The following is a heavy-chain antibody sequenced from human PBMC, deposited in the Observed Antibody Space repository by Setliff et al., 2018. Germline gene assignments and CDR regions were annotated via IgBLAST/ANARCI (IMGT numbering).Heavy chain of an antibody. CDR2: VYSHGDT. CDR3: ARERQGGFLEWSPFDS. J-gene: IGHJ4*02. CDR1: GGLIYDHW. D-gene: IGHD3-3*01. V-gene: IGHV4-4*07. Sequence: SETLSLTCSVSGGLIYDHWWTWVRQTAGEGLQWIGRVYSHGDTEYNPSLKSRVTISVDTSNNQFSLHLTSVTAADTARYFCARERQGGFLEWSPFDSWGRGILVNVSS.